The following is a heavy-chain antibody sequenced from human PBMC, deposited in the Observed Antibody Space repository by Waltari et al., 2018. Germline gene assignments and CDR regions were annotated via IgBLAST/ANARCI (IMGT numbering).Heavy chain of an antibody. CDR3: AKGIRLYDSSGYYVT. CDR2: IWYDGCNK. V-gene: IGHV3-33*06. J-gene: IGHJ5*02. D-gene: IGHD3-22*01. Sequence: QVQLVESGGGVVQPGRSLRLSCAASGFTFSSYGMHWVRQAPGMGLEWVAVIWYDGCNKYYADSVKGRFTISRDNSKNTLYLQMNSLRAEDTAVYYCAKGIRLYDSSGYYVTWGQGTLVTVSS. CDR1: GFTFSSYG.